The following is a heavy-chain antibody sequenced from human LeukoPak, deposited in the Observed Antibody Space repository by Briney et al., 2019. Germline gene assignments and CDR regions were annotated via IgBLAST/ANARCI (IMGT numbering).Heavy chain of an antibody. CDR1: GGSISSSSYY. J-gene: IGHJ5*02. CDR2: IYYSGST. V-gene: IGHV4-39*07. Sequence: PSETLSLACTVSGGSISSSSYYWGWIRQPPGKGLEWIGSIYYSGSTYYNPSLKSRVTISVDTSKNQFSLKLSSVTAADTAVYYCARVLRITMIVVVIQNWFDPWGQGTLVTVSS. CDR3: ARVLRITMIVVVIQNWFDP. D-gene: IGHD3-22*01.